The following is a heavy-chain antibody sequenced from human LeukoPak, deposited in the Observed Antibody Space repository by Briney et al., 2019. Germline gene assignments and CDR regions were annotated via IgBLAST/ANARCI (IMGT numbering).Heavy chain of an antibody. D-gene: IGHD3-16*01. CDR2: INTDGTTT. Sequence: GGSLRLSCAASGFTFSDHWMYWVRQAPGKGLVSVSHINTDGTTTNYADSVKGRFTISRDNAKNTLYSQMNSLRVEDTAVYYCVRALGDYWGQGTLVTVSS. V-gene: IGHV3-74*01. CDR1: GFTFSDHW. J-gene: IGHJ4*02. CDR3: VRALGDY.